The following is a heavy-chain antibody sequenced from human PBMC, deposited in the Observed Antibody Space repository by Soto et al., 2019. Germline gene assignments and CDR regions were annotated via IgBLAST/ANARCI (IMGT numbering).Heavy chain of an antibody. J-gene: IGHJ3*02. V-gene: IGHV4-30-2*01. Sequence: SETLSLTCAVSGGSISSGGYSWSWIRQQPGKGLEWIGYIYHSGSTYYNPSLKSRVTISVDRSKNQFSLKLSSVTAADTAVYYCASRLTYYYDSSGYYGAFDIWGQGTMVTVSS. CDR1: GGSISSGGYS. CDR3: ASRLTYYYDSSGYYGAFDI. CDR2: IYHSGST. D-gene: IGHD3-22*01.